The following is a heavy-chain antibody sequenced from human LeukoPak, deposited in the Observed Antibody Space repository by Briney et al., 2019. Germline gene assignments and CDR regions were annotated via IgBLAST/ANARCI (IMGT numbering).Heavy chain of an antibody. J-gene: IGHJ4*02. CDR2: IYYSGST. D-gene: IGHD1-14*01. Sequence: SETLSLTCTVSGGSISSYYWSWIRQPPGKGLEWIGYIYYSGSTYYKPSLKSRVTISVDTSKNQFSLKLSSVTAADTAVYYCARDEPHSSPLWGQGTLVTVSS. CDR1: GGSISSYY. V-gene: IGHV4-59*12. CDR3: ARDEPHSSPL.